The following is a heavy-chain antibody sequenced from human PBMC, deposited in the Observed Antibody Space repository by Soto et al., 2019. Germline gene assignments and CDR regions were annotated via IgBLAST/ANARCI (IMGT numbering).Heavy chain of an antibody. CDR1: GYTFSTSG. Sequence: QVKVLQSGPEVKRPGASVTVSCKTSGYTFSTSGISWVRQAPGQGLEWVGWIRPDNGSRKSAQRLQGRVTLTTDTSASTAYMELRSLTSDDTAMYYCARDTESNRYNDWGQGTLVTVSS. CDR3: ARDTESNRYND. V-gene: IGHV1-18*01. J-gene: IGHJ1*01. CDR2: IRPDNGSR. D-gene: IGHD1-20*01.